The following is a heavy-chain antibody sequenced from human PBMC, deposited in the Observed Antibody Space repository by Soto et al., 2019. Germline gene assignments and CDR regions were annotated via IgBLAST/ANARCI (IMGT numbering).Heavy chain of an antibody. D-gene: IGHD3-22*01. CDR3: ARETYYDSSGNYFDY. J-gene: IGHJ4*02. V-gene: IGHV1-3*01. CDR2: INGANGYT. Sequence: QVPLVQSGAEVKKSGASVKVSCQTFGFSFIRYAIHWVRQAPGQRLEWMGWINGANGYTKYAQKFHGRVTFTRDAAASSAYMELSSLRSEDTAVYYCARETYYDSSGNYFDYWGQGTLVTVSS. CDR1: GFSFIRYA.